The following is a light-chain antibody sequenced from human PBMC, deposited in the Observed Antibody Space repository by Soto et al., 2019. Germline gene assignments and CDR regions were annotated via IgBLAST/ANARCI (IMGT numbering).Light chain of an antibody. Sequence: ENVLTQSPATLSLSPGERATLSCRASQSVSNYVAWYQQKPGQAPRLLIYDASNRATGIPARFSGSGSGTDFTLTISSLEPEDFAVYYCQQRINWLVGPGTKVDIK. CDR2: DAS. CDR3: QQRINWL. J-gene: IGKJ3*01. CDR1: QSVSNY. V-gene: IGKV3-11*01.